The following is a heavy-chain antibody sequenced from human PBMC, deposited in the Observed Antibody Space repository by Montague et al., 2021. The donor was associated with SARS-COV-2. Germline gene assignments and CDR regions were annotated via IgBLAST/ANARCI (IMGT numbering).Heavy chain of an antibody. CDR2: IYHSGNT. CDR1: GGSISGYY. V-gene: IGHV4-59*01. J-gene: IGHJ2*01. CDR3: AREYRIELWQTNWYFGL. D-gene: IGHD3-16*01. Sequence: SETLSLTCSVSGGSISGYYWSWIRPPPGKGLEWIGYIYHSGNTKYNPSLKSRVSISVDTSKNQFSLRLSSVTAADTAVYYCAREYRIELWQTNWYFGLWGRGTLVTVSS.